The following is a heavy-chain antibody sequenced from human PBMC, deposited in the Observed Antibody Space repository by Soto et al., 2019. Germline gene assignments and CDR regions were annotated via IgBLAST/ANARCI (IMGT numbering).Heavy chain of an antibody. D-gene: IGHD3-22*01. V-gene: IGHV3-30-3*01. CDR1: GFTFRTFG. J-gene: IGHJ3*02. Sequence: QVQLVESGGGVVQPGRSLKLSCAASGFTFRTFGMHWVRQAPGKGLEWVAAMSHDGSNEYYADSVKGRFSISRENSKNTLYLQMNSLRAEDTAVYYCMRDLYDSSDKYGFDIWGQGTMVTVSS. CDR2: MSHDGSNE. CDR3: MRDLYDSSDKYGFDI.